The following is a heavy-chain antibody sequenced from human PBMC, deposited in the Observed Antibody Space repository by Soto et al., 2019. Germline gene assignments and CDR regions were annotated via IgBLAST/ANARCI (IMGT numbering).Heavy chain of an antibody. D-gene: IGHD3-3*01. Sequence: SETLSLTCTVSGVSISNSSYYWGWIRRPPGKGLEWIGTIYYSGITYYNPSLKSRVTISVDTSKNQFSLNLDSVTAADTAVYFCARDFAYFDSWGQGTLVTVSS. CDR1: GVSISNSSYY. J-gene: IGHJ4*02. CDR2: IYYSGIT. V-gene: IGHV4-39*07. CDR3: ARDFAYFDS.